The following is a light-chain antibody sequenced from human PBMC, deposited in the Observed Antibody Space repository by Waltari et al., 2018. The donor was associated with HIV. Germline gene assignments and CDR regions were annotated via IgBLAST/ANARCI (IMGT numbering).Light chain of an antibody. J-gene: IGLJ3*02. CDR3: SSYRSSITLL. V-gene: IGLV2-18*02. CDR1: SRYIGSFHH. CDR2: GVS. Sequence: QSALTQPPSVSGSPGQSVTIPCLGTSRYIGSFHHVSWFQQPPGSAPKLLIFGVSNRPSGVPDRFSGSKSGNTASLTISGLQAEDEADYYCSSYRSSITLLFGGGTKLTVL.